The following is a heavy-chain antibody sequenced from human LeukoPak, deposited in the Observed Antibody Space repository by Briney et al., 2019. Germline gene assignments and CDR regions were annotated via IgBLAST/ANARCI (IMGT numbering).Heavy chain of an antibody. CDR3: ARVEYSSSFWFDP. D-gene: IGHD6-6*01. CDR2: IYYSGST. V-gene: IGHV4-39*07. J-gene: IGHJ5*02. CDR1: GGSISSSSYY. Sequence: PSETLSLTCTVSGGSISSSSYYWGWIRQPPGKGLEWIGSIYYSGSTYYNPSLKSRVTISVDTSKNQFSLKLSSVTAADTAVYYCARVEYSSSFWFDPWGQGTLVTVSS.